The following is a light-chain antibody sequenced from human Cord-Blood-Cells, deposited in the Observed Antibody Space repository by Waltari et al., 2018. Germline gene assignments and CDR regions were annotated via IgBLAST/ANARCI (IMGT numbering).Light chain of an antibody. CDR2: DVS. CDR1: SSDVGGYNY. Sequence: QSALPQPASVSGSPGQSITISCTGTSSDVGGYNYVSWYQQHPGKAPKLMIYDVSNRPSGGSNRFSGSKSGNTASLTISGLQAEDEADYYCSSYTSSSTPYVFGTGTKVTVL. CDR3: SSYTSSSTPYV. V-gene: IGLV2-14*01. J-gene: IGLJ1*01.